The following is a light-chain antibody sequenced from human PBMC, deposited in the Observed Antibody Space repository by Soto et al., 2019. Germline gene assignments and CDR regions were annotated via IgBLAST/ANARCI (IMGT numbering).Light chain of an antibody. CDR2: DAS. V-gene: IGKV1-5*01. CDR3: QQYHTYPYA. Sequence: DIQMTQSPSTLSASVGDRVTITCRASQSISTWLAWYQQKPGKAPNLLIYDASSLESGVPSSFSGSASGTEFTLTISSLQPDDFATYYCQQYHTYPYAFGQGTKLEVK. CDR1: QSISTW. J-gene: IGKJ2*01.